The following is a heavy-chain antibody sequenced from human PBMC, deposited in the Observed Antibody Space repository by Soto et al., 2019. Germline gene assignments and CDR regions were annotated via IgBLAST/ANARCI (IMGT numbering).Heavy chain of an antibody. D-gene: IGHD3-10*01. CDR1: GYTFTSYG. V-gene: IGHV1-18*01. CDR3: ARSDSGSYYRGVFGNYMDV. CDR2: ISAYNGNT. J-gene: IGHJ6*03. Sequence: ASVKVSCKASGYTFTSYGISWVRQAPGQGLEWMGWISAYNGNTNYAQKLQGRVTMTTDTSTSTAYMELRSLRSDDTAVYYCARSDSGSYYRGVFGNYMDVWGKGTTVTVSS.